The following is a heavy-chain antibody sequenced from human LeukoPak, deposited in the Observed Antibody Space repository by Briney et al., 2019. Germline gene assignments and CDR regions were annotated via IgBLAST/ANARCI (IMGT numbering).Heavy chain of an antibody. D-gene: IGHD6-13*01. CDR1: GDSVSSNSAA. CDR2: TYYRSKWYN. Sequence: SQTLSLTCAISGDSVSSNSAAWNWIRQSPSRGLEWLGRTYYRSKWYNDYAVSVKSRITINPDTSKNQFSLQLNSVTPEDTAVYYCARDHAGPGYSSSWMYYFDHWGQGTLVTVSS. V-gene: IGHV6-1*01. J-gene: IGHJ4*02. CDR3: ARDHAGPGYSSSWMYYFDH.